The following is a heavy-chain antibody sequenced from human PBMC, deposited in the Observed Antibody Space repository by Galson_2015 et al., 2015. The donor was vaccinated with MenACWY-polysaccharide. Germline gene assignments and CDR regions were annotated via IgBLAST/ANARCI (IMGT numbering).Heavy chain of an antibody. CDR3: TTWGRDVY. Sequence: SLRLSCATSGFTFSNAWMSWVRQAPGKGLEWVGRIKSKYNGGTTDYAAPVKGRFSTSRDDSQSTAYLQMNSLRTDDTGIYYCTTWGRDVYWGQGTGVPVSP. CDR1: GFTFSNAW. V-gene: IGHV3-15*01. J-gene: IGHJ4*02. D-gene: IGHD3-10*01. CDR2: IKSKYNGGTT.